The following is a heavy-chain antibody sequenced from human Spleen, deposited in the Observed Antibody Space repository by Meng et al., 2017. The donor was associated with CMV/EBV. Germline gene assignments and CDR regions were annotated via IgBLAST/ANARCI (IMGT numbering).Heavy chain of an antibody. Sequence: GGSLRLSCAASGFTFSDHDMDWVRQAPGRGLEWLGRSRNSIYGYTTEYAASVRGRFTMSRDDSENSLYLQMNSLKSEDTAVYYCARESKDYSGYWYFDLWGRGTLVTVSS. CDR2: SRNSIYGYTT. D-gene: IGHD3-10*01. J-gene: IGHJ2*01. V-gene: IGHV3-72*01. CDR1: GFTFSDHD. CDR3: ARESKDYSGYWYFDL.